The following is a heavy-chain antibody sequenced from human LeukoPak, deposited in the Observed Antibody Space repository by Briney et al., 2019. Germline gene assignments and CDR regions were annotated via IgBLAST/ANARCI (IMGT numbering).Heavy chain of an antibody. CDR1: GFTFSSYS. Sequence: GGSLRLSCAASGFTFSSYSMNWVRQAPGKGLEWVSSISSSSSYIYYADSVKGRFTISRDNAKNSLYLQMNSLRAEDTAVYYCARVHPRGSISRGYFDYWGQGTLVTVSS. J-gene: IGHJ4*02. V-gene: IGHV3-21*04. CDR3: ARVHPRGSISRGYFDY. CDR2: ISSSSSYI. D-gene: IGHD3-10*01.